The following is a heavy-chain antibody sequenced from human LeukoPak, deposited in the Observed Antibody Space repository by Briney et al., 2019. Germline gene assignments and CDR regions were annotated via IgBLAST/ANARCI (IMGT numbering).Heavy chain of an antibody. CDR2: MNPNSGNT. V-gene: IGHV1-8*01. CDR1: GYTFTSYD. J-gene: IGHJ4*02. D-gene: IGHD3-10*01. CDR3: ARAVRSFDSGSYYPDY. Sequence: ASVKVSCKASGYTFTSYDINWVRQATGQGLEWMGWMNPNSGNTGYAQKFQGRVTMTRDTSIGTAYMELSSLRSEDTALYYCARAVRSFDSGSYYPDYWGQGTLVTVSS.